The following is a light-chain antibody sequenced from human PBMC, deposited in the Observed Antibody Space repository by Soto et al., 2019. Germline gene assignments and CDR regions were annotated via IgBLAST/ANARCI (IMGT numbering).Light chain of an antibody. CDR1: LSVSSN. J-gene: IGKJ2*01. CDR3: QQYNNWPYT. CDR2: GAS. V-gene: IGKV3-15*01. Sequence: EIVMTQSPATLSVSPGERATLFCRASLSVSSNLAWYQQQPGQAPRLLIYGASTRATGIPARFSGSGSGTEFTLTISSLQSADFAVYHCQQYNNWPYTFGQGTKLEIK.